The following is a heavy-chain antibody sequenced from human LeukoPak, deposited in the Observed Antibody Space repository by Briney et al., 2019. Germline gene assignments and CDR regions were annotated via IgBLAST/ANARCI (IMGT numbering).Heavy chain of an antibody. D-gene: IGHD2-15*01. Sequence: GESLKISCRGSGYSFPTYWIGWVRQMPGKGLEWMGIIYPGDSDTIYSPSFQGQVTMSADKSINTAYLQWSSLKASDTAMYYCARRQGCSSSSCPPDSWGQGTLVTVSS. CDR2: IYPGDSDT. CDR1: GYSFPTYW. J-gene: IGHJ4*02. V-gene: IGHV5-51*01. CDR3: ARRQGCSSSSCPPDS.